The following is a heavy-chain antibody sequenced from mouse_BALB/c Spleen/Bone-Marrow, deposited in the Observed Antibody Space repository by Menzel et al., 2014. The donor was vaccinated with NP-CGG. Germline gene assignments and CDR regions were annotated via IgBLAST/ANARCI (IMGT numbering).Heavy chain of an antibody. V-gene: IGHV5-6-3*01. J-gene: IGHJ1*01. D-gene: IGHD1-1*01. Sequence: DVKLVESGGGLVQSGGPLKLSCVASGFTFSSYGMSWVRQTPDKRLEFVATINNNGGSTYYPDSVKGQFTISRDNAKNTLYLQMSSLKSEDTAMYYFARVYGWYFDVWGAGTTVTVSS. CDR1: GFTFSSYG. CDR3: ARVYGWYFDV. CDR2: INNNGGST.